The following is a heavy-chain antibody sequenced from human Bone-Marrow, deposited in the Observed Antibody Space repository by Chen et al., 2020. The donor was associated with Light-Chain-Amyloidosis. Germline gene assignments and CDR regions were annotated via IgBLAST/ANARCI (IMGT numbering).Heavy chain of an antibody. CDR1: GFTFGDYA. CDR3: TRDSLVASVRGMDV. CDR2: IRPKAYGGTT. V-gene: IGHV3-49*04. D-gene: IGHD5-12*01. Sequence: VESWGGLVQPGRSLRLSCIGSGFTFGDYAMSWVRQAPGKGLEWVGFIRPKAYGGTTDYAASVKGRLTISRDDSKSIAYLQMNSLKTEDTALYYCTRDSLVASVRGMDVWGQGTTVIVSS. J-gene: IGHJ6*02.